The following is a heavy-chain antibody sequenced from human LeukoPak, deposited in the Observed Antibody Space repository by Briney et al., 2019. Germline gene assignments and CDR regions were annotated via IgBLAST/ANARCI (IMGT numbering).Heavy chain of an antibody. J-gene: IGHJ4*02. CDR1: GFTVSSNY. CDR3: ARTDTPMEYFDY. Sequence: GSLRLSCAASGFTVSSNYMSWVRQAPGKGLEWVSVIYSGGSTYYADSVKGRFTISRDNSKNTLYLQMNSLRAEDTAVYYCARTDTPMEYFDYWGQGTLVTVSS. V-gene: IGHV3-53*01. D-gene: IGHD5-18*01. CDR2: IYSGGST.